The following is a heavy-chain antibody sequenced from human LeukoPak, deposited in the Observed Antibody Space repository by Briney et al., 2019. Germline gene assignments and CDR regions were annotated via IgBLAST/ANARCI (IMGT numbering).Heavy chain of an antibody. CDR2: MSSSSTYV. J-gene: IGHJ4*02. CDR3: TRTRGPSYGSSWFDY. Sequence: GGSLRLSCAASEFTFSSYSMNWVRQAPGKGREWVSTMSSSSTYVYYADSVKGRFTISRDNAKTSLYLQMNSLRAEDTAVYYCTRTRGPSYGSSWFDYWGQGALVTVSS. D-gene: IGHD6-13*01. CDR1: EFTFSSYS. V-gene: IGHV3-21*01.